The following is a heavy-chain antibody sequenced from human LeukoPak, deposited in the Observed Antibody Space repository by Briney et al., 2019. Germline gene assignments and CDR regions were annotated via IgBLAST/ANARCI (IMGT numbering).Heavy chain of an antibody. Sequence: SETLSLTCNVSGGSISSYYWSWIRQPPGKGLEWIGYIYYSGSTNYNPSLKSRVTISVDTSKNQFSLKLSSVTAADTAVYYCARGYSYGYEAFDIWGQGTMVTVSS. J-gene: IGHJ3*02. D-gene: IGHD5-18*01. V-gene: IGHV4-59*08. CDR2: IYYSGST. CDR3: ARGYSYGYEAFDI. CDR1: GGSISSYY.